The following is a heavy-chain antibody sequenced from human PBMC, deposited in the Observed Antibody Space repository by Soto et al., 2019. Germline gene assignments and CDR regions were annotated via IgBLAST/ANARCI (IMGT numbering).Heavy chain of an antibody. Sequence: EVQLLESGGGLIQPGGSLRLSCAASGFTFSNFAMSWVRQAPGKGLEWVSRIFGGGGGPCYADSVKGRFTISRDNSKNTVYLQMNGLRAEDTGVYYCAKMRGMEVWEYALDFCGQGTLVAVSS. D-gene: IGHD1-26*01. V-gene: IGHV3-23*01. CDR3: AKMRGMEVWEYALDF. CDR2: IFGGGGGP. J-gene: IGHJ4*02. CDR1: GFTFSNFA.